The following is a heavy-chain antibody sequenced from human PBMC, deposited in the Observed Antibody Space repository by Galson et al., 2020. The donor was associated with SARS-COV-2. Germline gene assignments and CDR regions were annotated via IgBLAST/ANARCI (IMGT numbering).Heavy chain of an antibody. CDR3: ARDEEGSSRLGDAVDM. CDR2: TIPIFGTA. D-gene: IGHD6-13*01. CDR1: GATFSSYA. J-gene: IGHJ3*02. V-gene: IGHV1-69*13. Sequence: SVTVSCTASGATFSSYAISWVRQAPGQGLEWMGGTIPIFGTANYAQKFQGRVTITADESTSTAYMELSSLRSEDTAVYYCARDEEGSSRLGDAVDMWGQGTMVTVYS.